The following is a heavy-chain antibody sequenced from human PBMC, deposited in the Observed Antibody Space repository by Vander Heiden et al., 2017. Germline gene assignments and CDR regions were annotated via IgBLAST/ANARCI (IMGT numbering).Heavy chain of an antibody. D-gene: IGHD2-8*01. CDR3: ARALYAHVRSGRAGRPSAEFDY. J-gene: IGHJ4*02. CDR1: GYSISSGYY. CDR2: IYHSGST. V-gene: IGHV4-38-2*01. Sequence: QVQLQESGPGLVKPSETLSLTCAVSGYSISSGYYWGWIRQPPGKGLEWIGSIYHSGSTYYNPSLKSRVTISVDTSKNQFSLKLSSVTAADTAVYYCARALYAHVRSGRAGRPSAEFDYWGQGTLVTVSS.